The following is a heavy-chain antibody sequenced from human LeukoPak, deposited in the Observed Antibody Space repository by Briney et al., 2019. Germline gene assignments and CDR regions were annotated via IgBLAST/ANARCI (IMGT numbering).Heavy chain of an antibody. CDR3: AREWDYYGSGSYNY. D-gene: IGHD3-10*01. CDR1: GYTLTELS. J-gene: IGHJ4*02. V-gene: IGHV1-46*01. Sequence: ASVKVSCKVSGYTLTELSMHWVRQAPGKGLEWMGIIDPSGGSTSYAQKFQGRVTMTRDTSTSTVYMELSSLRSEDTAVYYCAREWDYYGSGSYNYWGQGTLVTVSS. CDR2: IDPSGGST.